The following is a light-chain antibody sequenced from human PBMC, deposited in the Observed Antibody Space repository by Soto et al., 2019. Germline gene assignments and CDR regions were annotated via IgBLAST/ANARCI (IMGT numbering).Light chain of an antibody. V-gene: IGLV1-51*01. CDR3: GTWDSSLPTGGV. CDR2: DNN. Sequence: QSVLTQPPSASAAPGQRVTISCSGSTSNIGNNYVSWYQQLPGTAPKLLIYDNNKRPSGIPARFSGSKSGTSATLGITGLQTGDEADYYCGTWDSSLPTGGVFGTGTKVTVL. J-gene: IGLJ1*01. CDR1: TSNIGNNY.